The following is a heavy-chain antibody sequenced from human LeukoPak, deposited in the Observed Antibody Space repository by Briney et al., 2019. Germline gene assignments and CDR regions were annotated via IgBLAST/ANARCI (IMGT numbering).Heavy chain of an antibody. CDR1: GFTFSSYN. D-gene: IGHD4-17*01. CDR2: IKSDGSTT. Sequence: GGSLTLSCAASGFTFSSYNMHWVRQAPGQGLVWVSRIKSDGSTTIYADSVQGRFTISRDNARNTVFLQISSLSAEDTAVYYCARGLYGDPVAFDYWGQGALVTVSS. CDR3: ARGLYGDPVAFDY. J-gene: IGHJ4*02. V-gene: IGHV3-74*01.